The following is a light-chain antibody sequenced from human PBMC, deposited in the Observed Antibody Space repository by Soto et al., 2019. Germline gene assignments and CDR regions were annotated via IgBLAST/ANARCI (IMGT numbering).Light chain of an antibody. V-gene: IGLV1-40*01. CDR2: GNN. Sequence: QSVLTQPPSVSGAPGQRVAISCTGSGYNIGAGSDVHWYQQLPGMAPKLLVYGNNNRPSGVPDRFSGSKSATSASLAITGLQAEDEADYYCQSYDTSLRAWVFGTGTKVTVL. CDR1: GYNIGAGSD. CDR3: QSYDTSLRAWV. J-gene: IGLJ1*01.